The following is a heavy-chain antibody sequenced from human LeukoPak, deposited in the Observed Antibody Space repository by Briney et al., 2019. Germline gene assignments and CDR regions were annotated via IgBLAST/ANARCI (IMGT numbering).Heavy chain of an antibody. CDR1: GFTSSNYA. D-gene: IGHD6-19*01. V-gene: IGHV3-23*01. CDR2: ITGSGGTT. CDR3: AKDLAVTGWVNDY. Sequence: GGSLRLSCAASGFTSSNYAMSWVRQAPGKGLEWVSAITGSGGTTYYADSVKGRFTVSRDNSKNTLYLQMNSLRAEDTAVYYCAKDLAVTGWVNDYWGQGTLVTVSS. J-gene: IGHJ4*02.